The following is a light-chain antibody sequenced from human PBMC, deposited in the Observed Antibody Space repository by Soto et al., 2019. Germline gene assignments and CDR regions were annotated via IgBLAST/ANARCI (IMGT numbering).Light chain of an antibody. CDR1: SSNIGNNY. CDR3: AVWDISLSGVL. V-gene: IGLV1-51*01. Sequence: QSVLTQPPSVSAAPGQKVTISCSGSSSNIGNNYVSWYQQFPGTVPKLLVSDTNDRPSGIPDRFSASRSGTSATLGITGLQTGDDADYYCAVWDISLSGVLFGGGTKLTVL. CDR2: DTN. J-gene: IGLJ2*01.